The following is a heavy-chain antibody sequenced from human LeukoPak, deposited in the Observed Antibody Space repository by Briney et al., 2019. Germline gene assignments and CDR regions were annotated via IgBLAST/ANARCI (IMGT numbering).Heavy chain of an antibody. D-gene: IGHD3-3*01. CDR1: GFTFGDYA. V-gene: IGHV3-49*03. CDR3: TRGSSVVLRFLEWLLGKTDY. CDR2: IRSKAYGGTT. J-gene: IGHJ4*02. Sequence: GSLRLSCTASGFTFGDYAMSWLRQAPGKGLEWVGFIRSKAYGGTTECAASVKGRFTISRDDSKSIAYLQMNSLKTEDTAVYYCTRGSSVVLRFLEWLLGKTDYWGQGTLVTVSS.